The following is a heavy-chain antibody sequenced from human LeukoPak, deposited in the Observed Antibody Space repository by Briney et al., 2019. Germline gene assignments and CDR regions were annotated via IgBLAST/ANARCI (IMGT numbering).Heavy chain of an antibody. J-gene: IGHJ4*02. D-gene: IGHD3-3*01. V-gene: IGHV3-23*01. CDR1: GFTLSKYA. Sequence: PGGSLRLSCAASGFTLSKYAMNWVRQAPGKGLEWVSGIDGSGGRPPSADSVKGRFTISRDISKNTLYLQMDSLRVEDTAAYYCARGKDHDFWNPFDHWGQGTLVTVSS. CDR3: ARGKDHDFWNPFDH. CDR2: IDGSGGRP.